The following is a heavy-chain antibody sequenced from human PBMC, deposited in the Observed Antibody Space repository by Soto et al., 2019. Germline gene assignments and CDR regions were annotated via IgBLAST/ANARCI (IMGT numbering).Heavy chain of an antibody. CDR3: ARADTFNLEWIFNWFDP. V-gene: IGHV4-4*02. J-gene: IGHJ5*02. D-gene: IGHD3-3*01. CDR1: GGSIGNTNW. Sequence: SETLSLTCAVSGGSIGNTNWWTWVRQPPGRGLEWIGEIYHSGSTNYNPSLKSRVTISVDKSNNQFSLKLSPVTAADTAVYYCARADTFNLEWIFNWFDPWGQGILVTVSS. CDR2: IYHSGST.